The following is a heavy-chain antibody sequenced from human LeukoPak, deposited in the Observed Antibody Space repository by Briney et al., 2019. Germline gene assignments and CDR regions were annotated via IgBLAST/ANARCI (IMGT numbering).Heavy chain of an antibody. CDR1: GFTFSSYG. Sequence: GGSLRLSCAASGFTFSSYGMSWVRQAPGKGLEWVSAISGSGGSTYYADSVKGRFTISRDNSKNTLYLQMNSLKTEDTALYYCSRVTGYYDSSGYWSLLGASDIWGQGTMVTVSS. V-gene: IGHV3-23*01. CDR3: SRVTGYYDSSGYWSLLGASDI. D-gene: IGHD3-22*01. J-gene: IGHJ3*02. CDR2: ISGSGGST.